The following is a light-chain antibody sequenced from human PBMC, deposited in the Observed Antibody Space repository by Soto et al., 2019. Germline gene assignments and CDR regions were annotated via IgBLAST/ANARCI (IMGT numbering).Light chain of an antibody. V-gene: IGLV2-23*01. CDR1: SSDVGGYDL. CDR2: EGN. Sequence: QSALTQPASVSGSPGQSITISCTGTSSDVGGYDLVSWYQQHPGKAPKLIIYEGNKRPSGVSHRFSGSRSGNTASLTLSGLQAEDEAEYFCCSYAGSDTLYVFGTGTKVTVL. CDR3: CSYAGSDTLYV. J-gene: IGLJ1*01.